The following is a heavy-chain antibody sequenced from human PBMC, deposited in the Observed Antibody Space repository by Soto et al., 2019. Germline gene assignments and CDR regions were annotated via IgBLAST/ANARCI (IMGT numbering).Heavy chain of an antibody. J-gene: IGHJ4*02. Sequence: ASVKVSCKASGYSFTSDDINCVRQATGQGLEWMGWMNPNSGNTGYAQKFQGRVTMARNTSISTAYMELTSLRSDDTAVYYCARGRRSGGSCYLHWGQGTLVTGSS. CDR3: ARGRRSGGSCYLH. CDR2: MNPNSGNT. CDR1: GYSFTSDD. V-gene: IGHV1-8*01. D-gene: IGHD2-15*01.